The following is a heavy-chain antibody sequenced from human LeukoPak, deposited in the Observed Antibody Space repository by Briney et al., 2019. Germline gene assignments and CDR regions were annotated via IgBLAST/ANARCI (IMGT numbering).Heavy chain of an antibody. V-gene: IGHV3-30*04. CDR3: ARLASVAGSDY. CDR2: ISYDGSNK. CDR1: GFTFSSYA. Sequence: PGRSLRLSCAASGFTFSSYAMHWVRQAPGKGLEWVAVISYDGSNKYYADSVKGRFTISRDNSKNTLYLQMNSLRAEDTAVYYCARLASVAGSDYWGQGTLVTVSS. J-gene: IGHJ4*02. D-gene: IGHD6-19*01.